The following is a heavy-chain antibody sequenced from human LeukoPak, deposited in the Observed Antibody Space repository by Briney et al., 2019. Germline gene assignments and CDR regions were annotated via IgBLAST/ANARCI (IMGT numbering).Heavy chain of an antibody. Sequence: SVKVSCKASGYTFTAYYMHWLRQAPGQGLEWMGWINPNSGGTKYAQKFQGRVTMTRDTSISTAYMEVSRLRSDDTAVYYCATNPAATRGFDNWGQGTLVTVSS. CDR2: INPNSGGT. D-gene: IGHD2-2*01. V-gene: IGHV1-2*02. CDR3: ATNPAATRGFDN. CDR1: GYTFTAYY. J-gene: IGHJ4*02.